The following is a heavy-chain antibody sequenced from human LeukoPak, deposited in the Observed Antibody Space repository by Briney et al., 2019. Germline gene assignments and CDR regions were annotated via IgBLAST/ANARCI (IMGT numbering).Heavy chain of an antibody. CDR2: IVVGSGNT. D-gene: IGHD3-10*01. CDR1: GFTFTSSA. CDR3: AATITMVRGVIHYYYYYGMDV. J-gene: IGHJ6*02. Sequence: SVKVSCKASGFTFTSSAMQWVRQVRGQRLEWIGWIVVGSGNTNYAQKFQERVTITRDMSTSTAYMELSSLRSEDTAVYYCAATITMVRGVIHYYYYYGMDVWGQGTTVTVSS. V-gene: IGHV1-58*02.